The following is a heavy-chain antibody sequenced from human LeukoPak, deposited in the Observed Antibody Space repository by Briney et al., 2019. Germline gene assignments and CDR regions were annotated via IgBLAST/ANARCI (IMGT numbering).Heavy chain of an antibody. D-gene: IGHD3-22*01. Sequence: GGSLRLSCAASGFTFSTYTMNWVRQAPGKGLEWVSYITSSSSAIYYADSVKGRFTISRDNAKNSLYLQMNSLRAEDTAVYYCARDERGSGDLWGQGTLVTVSS. J-gene: IGHJ4*02. V-gene: IGHV3-48*01. CDR3: ARDERGSGDL. CDR1: GFTFSTYT. CDR2: ITSSSSAI.